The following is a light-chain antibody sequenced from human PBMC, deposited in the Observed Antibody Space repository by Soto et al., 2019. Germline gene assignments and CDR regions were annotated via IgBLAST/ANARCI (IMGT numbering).Light chain of an antibody. V-gene: IGKV1-8*01. CDR3: QQYYSYPPET. J-gene: IGKJ1*01. Sequence: AIRMTQSPSSLSASTGDRVTITCRASQGISSYLAWYQQKPGKAPKLLIYAASTLQSGVPSRFSGSGSGTDFTLTISCLQSEDFATYYGQQYYSYPPETFGQGTKVEIK. CDR2: AAS. CDR1: QGISSY.